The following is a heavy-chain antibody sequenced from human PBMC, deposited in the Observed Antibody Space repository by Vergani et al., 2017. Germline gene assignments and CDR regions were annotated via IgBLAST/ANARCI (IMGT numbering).Heavy chain of an antibody. D-gene: IGHD4-17*01. J-gene: IGHJ5*02. CDR2: MNPNSGNT. CDR1: GYTFTGYY. V-gene: IGHV1-8*02. Sequence: QVQLVQSGAEVKKPGASVKVSCKASGYTFTGYYMHWVRQAPGQGLEWMGWMNPNSGNTGYAQKFQGRVTMTRNTSISTAYMELSSLRSEDTAVYYCARVGSYGDYRFDPWGQGTLVTVSS. CDR3: ARVGSYGDYRFDP.